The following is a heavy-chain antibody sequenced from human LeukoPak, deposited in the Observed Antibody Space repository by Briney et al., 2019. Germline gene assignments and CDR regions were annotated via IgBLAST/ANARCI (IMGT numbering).Heavy chain of an antibody. CDR3: AREDGWYNSFDY. J-gene: IGHJ4*02. D-gene: IGHD6-19*01. CDR1: GYTFTGYY. Sequence: GASVKVSCKASGYTFTGYYMHWVRQASGQGLEWMGWINPNSGGTNYAQKFQGRVTMTRDTSISTAYMELSRLRSDDTAVYYCAREDGWYNSFDYWGQGTLVTVSS. V-gene: IGHV1-2*02. CDR2: INPNSGGT.